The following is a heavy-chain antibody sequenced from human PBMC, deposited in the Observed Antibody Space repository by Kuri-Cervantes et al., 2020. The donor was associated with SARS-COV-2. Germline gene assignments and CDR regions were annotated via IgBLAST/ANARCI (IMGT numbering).Heavy chain of an antibody. V-gene: IGHV4-59*08. CDR1: GGSISSYY. J-gene: IGHJ4*02. Sequence: ESLKISCIVSGGSISSYYWSWIRQPPGKGLEWIGDIYKSGSTNSNPSLKTRVTISVDTSKNQFSLRLSSVTAADTAVYYCARFPHFDYWGQGTLVTVSS. CDR3: ARFPHFDY. CDR2: IYKSGST.